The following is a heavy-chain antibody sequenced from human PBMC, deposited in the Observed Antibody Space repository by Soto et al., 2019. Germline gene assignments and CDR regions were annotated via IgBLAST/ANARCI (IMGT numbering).Heavy chain of an antibody. CDR3: ARDNLRITGTTHLYNWFDP. V-gene: IGHV1-18*04. J-gene: IGHJ5*02. Sequence: ASVNVSCKASGYTFTSYGIGWVRQAPGQGLEWMGWISAYNGNTNYAQKLQGRVTMTTDTSTSTAYMELRSLRSDDTAVYYCARDNLRITGTTHLYNWFDPWGQGTLVTVSS. D-gene: IGHD1-20*01. CDR1: GYTFTSYG. CDR2: ISAYNGNT.